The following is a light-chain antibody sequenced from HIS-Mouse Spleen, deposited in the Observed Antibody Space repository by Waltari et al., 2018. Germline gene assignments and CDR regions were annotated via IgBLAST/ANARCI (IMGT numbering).Light chain of an antibody. CDR2: EDS. CDR1: ALPKKY. V-gene: IGLV3-10*01. CDR3: YSTDSSGNHWV. J-gene: IGLJ3*02. Sequence: SYELTQPPSVSVSPGQTARITCSGDALPKKYAYWYQQKSGQAPVLVIYEDSKRPSGSPERVSGSSSGTMATLTISGAQVEDEADYYCYSTDSSGNHWVFGGGTKLTVL.